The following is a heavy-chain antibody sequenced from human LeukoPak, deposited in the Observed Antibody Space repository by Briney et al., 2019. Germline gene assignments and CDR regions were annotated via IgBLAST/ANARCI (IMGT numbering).Heavy chain of an antibody. Sequence: SETLSLTCTVSGDSVSSTSYSWGWIRQPPGKGLEFIGSIYDSGSTYDNPSLKSRVTISVDTSKSQFSLNLSSVTAADTAMYYCARGFSAGLDYYDSSGTSPPFGMYFDYWGQGTLVTVSS. V-gene: IGHV4-39*07. D-gene: IGHD3-22*01. CDR2: IYDSGST. CDR1: GDSVSSTSYS. CDR3: ARGFSAGLDYYDSSGTSPPFGMYFDY. J-gene: IGHJ4*02.